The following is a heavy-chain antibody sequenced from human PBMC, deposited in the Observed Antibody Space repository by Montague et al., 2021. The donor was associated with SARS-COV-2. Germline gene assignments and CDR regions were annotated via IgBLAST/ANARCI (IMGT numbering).Heavy chain of an antibody. V-gene: IGHV4-39*01. CDR3: ARHYYDRSGYYSPWYFDL. CDR1: GGSISSSSYY. CDR2: IYYSGST. Sequence: SESLSLTYTVSGGSISSSSYYWGWIRQPPGKGLEWIGSIYYSGSTYYNPSLKSRVTISVDTSENQFSLKLSSVTAADTAVYYCARHYYDRSGYYSPWYFDLWGRGTLVTVSS. D-gene: IGHD3-22*01. J-gene: IGHJ2*01.